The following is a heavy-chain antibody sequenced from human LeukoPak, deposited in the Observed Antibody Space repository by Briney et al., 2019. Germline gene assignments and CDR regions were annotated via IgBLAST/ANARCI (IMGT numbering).Heavy chain of an antibody. CDR3: ATARILSTGLRY. J-gene: IGHJ4*02. CDR2: ITSSGGAT. V-gene: IGHV3-23*01. Sequence: HPGGSLRLSCAASGFIFSGNDMTWVRQAPGKGLEWVSGITSSGGATFYGDSVEGRFTISRDNSQNALYLQMNNLGAGDTATYFCATARILSTGLRYWGQGALVTVSS. D-gene: IGHD1-14*01. CDR1: GFIFSGND.